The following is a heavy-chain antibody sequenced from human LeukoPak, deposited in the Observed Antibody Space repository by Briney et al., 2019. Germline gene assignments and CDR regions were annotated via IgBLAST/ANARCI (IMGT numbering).Heavy chain of an antibody. Sequence: SETLSLTCTVSGGSMSGYYWGWIRQPPGKGLEGIGYINYNGNTNYSPSLKSRVTISIDTSKNQLSLKLSSVTAADTAVYYCARDSTSWKNWFDPWGQGILVTVSS. CDR1: GGSMSGYY. CDR2: INYNGNT. J-gene: IGHJ5*02. V-gene: IGHV4-59*01. D-gene: IGHD2-2*01. CDR3: ARDSTSWKNWFDP.